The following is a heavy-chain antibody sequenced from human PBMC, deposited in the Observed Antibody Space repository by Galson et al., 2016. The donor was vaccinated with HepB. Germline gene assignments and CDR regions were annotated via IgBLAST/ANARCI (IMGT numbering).Heavy chain of an antibody. J-gene: IGHJ6*02. CDR3: ARTITGTPWHHYYYGMDV. CDR2: IKQDGSEK. CDR1: GFTFSNYW. D-gene: IGHD1-20*01. V-gene: IGHV3-7*01. Sequence: SLRLSCAASGFTFSNYWMTWVRQAPGKGLEWVAKIKQDGSEKYYVDSVNGRFTISRDNAKNALYLQMNSLRVVDTAVYYCARTITGTPWHHYYYGMDVRGQGTTVSVSS.